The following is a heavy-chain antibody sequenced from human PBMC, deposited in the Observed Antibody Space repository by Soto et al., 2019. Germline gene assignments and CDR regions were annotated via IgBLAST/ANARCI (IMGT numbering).Heavy chain of an antibody. J-gene: IGHJ6*03. Sequence: SETLSLTCTVSGGSISSYYWSWIRQPPGKGLEWIGYIYYSGSTNYNPSLKSRVTISVDTSKNQFSLKLSSVTAADTAVYYCARGHGDYFVSDYYYYYYMDVWGKGTTVTVSS. D-gene: IGHD4-17*01. CDR3: ARGHGDYFVSDYYYYYYMDV. CDR1: GGSISSYY. CDR2: IYYSGST. V-gene: IGHV4-59*01.